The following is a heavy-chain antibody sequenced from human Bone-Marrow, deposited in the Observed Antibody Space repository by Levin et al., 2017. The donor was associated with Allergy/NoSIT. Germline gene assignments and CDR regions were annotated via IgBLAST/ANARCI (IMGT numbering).Heavy chain of an antibody. CDR3: ASNLFDFWSGMGVGKAGMDV. J-gene: IGHJ6*02. CDR1: GGTFSSYA. V-gene: IGHV1-69*04. CDR2: IIPILGIA. D-gene: IGHD3-3*01. Sequence: SVKVSCKASGGTFSSYAISWVRQAPGQGLEWMGRIIPILGIANYAQKFQGRVTITADKSTSTAYMELSSLRSEDTAVYYCASNLFDFWSGMGVGKAGMDVWGQGTTVTVSS.